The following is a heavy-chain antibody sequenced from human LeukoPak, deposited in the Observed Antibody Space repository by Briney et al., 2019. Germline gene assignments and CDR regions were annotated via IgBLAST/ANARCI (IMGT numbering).Heavy chain of an antibody. D-gene: IGHD2-15*01. CDR3: AKDGSVVVAASPAY. V-gene: IGHV3-23*01. Sequence: GGSLRLSCAASGFTFSSYAMSWVRQAPGKGLEWVSAISGSGGSTYYADSVKGRFTISRDNSKNPLYLQMNSLRAEDTAVYYCAKDGSVVVAASPAYWGQGTLVTVSS. J-gene: IGHJ4*02. CDR1: GFTFSSYA. CDR2: ISGSGGST.